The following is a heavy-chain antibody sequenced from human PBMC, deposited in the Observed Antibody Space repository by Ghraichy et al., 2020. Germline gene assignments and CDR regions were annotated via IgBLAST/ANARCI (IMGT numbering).Heavy chain of an antibody. CDR3: ARVGMINYYDSKDSNDY. D-gene: IGHD3-22*01. CDR1: GFTFSTYW. V-gene: IGHV3-7*01. J-gene: IGHJ4*02. CDR2: IKQDGSEK. Sequence: LSLTCAVSGFTFSTYWMTWVRQAPGRGLEWVANIKQDGSEKYYVDSVKGRFTISRDNARNSLYLQMNSLRAEDTAVYYCARVGMINYYDSKDSNDYWGQGTLVTVSS.